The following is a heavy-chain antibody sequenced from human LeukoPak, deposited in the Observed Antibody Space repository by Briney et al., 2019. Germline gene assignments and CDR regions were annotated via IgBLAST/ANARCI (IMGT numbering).Heavy chain of an antibody. CDR3: ARDPGSGSFGDY. CDR2: IWYDGSNK. V-gene: IGHV3-33*01. CDR1: GFTFSSYG. J-gene: IGHJ4*02. D-gene: IGHD1-26*01. Sequence: PGGSLRLSCAASGFTFSSYGMHWVRQAPGKGREWVAVIWYDGSNKYYADSVKGRFTISRDKSKNTLYLQMNSLRAEDTAVYYGARDPGSGSFGDYWGQGTLVTVSS.